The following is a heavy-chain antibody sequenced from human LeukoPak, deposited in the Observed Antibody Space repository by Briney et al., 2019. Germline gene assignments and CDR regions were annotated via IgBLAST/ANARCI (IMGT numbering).Heavy chain of an antibody. Sequence: SQTLSLTCTVSGGSISSGDYYWSWIRQPPGKGLEWIGYIYYSGSTYYNPSLKSRVTISVDTSKNQFSLKLSSVTAADTAVYYCARGGSAAAGLDYWGQGTLVTVSS. CDR2: IYYSGST. V-gene: IGHV4-30-4*01. CDR1: GGSISSGDYY. J-gene: IGHJ4*02. D-gene: IGHD6-13*01. CDR3: ARGGSAAAGLDY.